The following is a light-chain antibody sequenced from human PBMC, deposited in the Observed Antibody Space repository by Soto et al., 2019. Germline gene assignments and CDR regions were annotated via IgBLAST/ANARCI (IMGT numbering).Light chain of an antibody. CDR3: PERSKLPLT. Sequence: ILTASPCTLSLSPGERATLSCTASRSVYTFLDWFQQRPGQAPRLIMYDASNRATGSPARFSGSGSGTDFTLTISSIEPEDFAVYYCPERSKLPLTFGGGTKVDIK. CDR2: DAS. V-gene: IGKV3-11*01. J-gene: IGKJ4*01. CDR1: RSVYTF.